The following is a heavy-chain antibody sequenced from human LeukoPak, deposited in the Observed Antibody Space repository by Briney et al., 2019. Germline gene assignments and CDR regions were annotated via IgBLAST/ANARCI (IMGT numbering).Heavy chain of an antibody. CDR1: VEPFSNYF. CDR2: INHSGST. CDR3: ARGLGQYDY. Sequence: SETLSLTCAVYVEPFSNYFWSWIRQSPGKGLEWIGEINHSGSTNYNSSLTGRVTMSVDTSKNQFSLNLSSVTAADTAIYYCARGLGQYDYWAQGTLVIVSS. J-gene: IGHJ4*02. D-gene: IGHD5-24*01. V-gene: IGHV4-34*01.